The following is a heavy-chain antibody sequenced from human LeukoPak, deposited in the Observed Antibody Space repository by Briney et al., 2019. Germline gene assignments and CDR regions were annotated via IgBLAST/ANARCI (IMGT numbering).Heavy chain of an antibody. CDR3: ARERSGVIFDY. CDR1: GFTFSSYA. D-gene: IGHD3-3*01. J-gene: IGHJ4*02. V-gene: IGHV3-30-3*01. CDR2: ISYDGSNK. Sequence: GGSLRLSCAASGFTFSSYAMHWVRQAPGKGLEWVAVISYDGSNKYYADSVKGRFTISRDNSKNTLYLQMNSLRAEDTAVYYCARERSGVIFDYWGQGTLVTVSS.